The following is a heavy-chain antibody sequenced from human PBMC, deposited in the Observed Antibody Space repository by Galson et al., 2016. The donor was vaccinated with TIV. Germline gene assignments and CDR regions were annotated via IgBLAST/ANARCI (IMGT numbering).Heavy chain of an antibody. CDR1: GYSFTSYW. D-gene: IGHD3-9*01. V-gene: IGHV5-51*01. Sequence: QSGAEVKKPGESLKISCRGSGYSFTSYWIAWVRPMLGKGLELLGVIHPGYSDTSYSPPFQGQVSISVDRSISTAYLQWSSLKASDTAMYHCAKQLDFDQRVLDAFHIWGQGTLLTVSS. CDR3: AKQLDFDQRVLDAFHI. CDR2: IHPGYSDT. J-gene: IGHJ3*02.